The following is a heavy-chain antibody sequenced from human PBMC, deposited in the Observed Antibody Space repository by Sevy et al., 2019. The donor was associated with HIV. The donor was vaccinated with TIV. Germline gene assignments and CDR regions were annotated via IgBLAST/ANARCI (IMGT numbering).Heavy chain of an antibody. J-gene: IGHJ3*02. V-gene: IGHV3-7*01. CDR1: GLTFSSYW. CDR2: IKQDGSEK. CDR3: ARDSRGAFSI. Sequence: GGSLRLSCAASGLTFSSYWMSWVRQAPGKGLEWVANIKQDGSEKYYVDSVKGRFTISRDNAKNSLYLQMNSLRAEDTAMYYCARDSRGAFSIWGQGTMVTVSS.